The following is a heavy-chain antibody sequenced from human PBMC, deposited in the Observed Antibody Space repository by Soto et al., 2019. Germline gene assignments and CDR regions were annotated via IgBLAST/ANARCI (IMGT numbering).Heavy chain of an antibody. D-gene: IGHD2-21*01. Sequence: GGSLRLSCAASGFTFSSYSMNWVRQAPGKGLEWVSSISSSSSYIYYADPVKGRFTISRDNAKNSLYLQMNSLRAEDTAVYYWARDRSAYWDNHHAFDIWGQGTMVTVSS. J-gene: IGHJ3*02. CDR2: ISSSSSYI. V-gene: IGHV3-21*01. CDR3: ARDRSAYWDNHHAFDI. CDR1: GFTFSSYS.